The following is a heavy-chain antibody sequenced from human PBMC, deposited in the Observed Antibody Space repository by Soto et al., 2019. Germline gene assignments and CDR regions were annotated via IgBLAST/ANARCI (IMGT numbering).Heavy chain of an antibody. V-gene: IGHV3-30-3*01. CDR3: ARDHNIVVVPAAIAAYYYYYDGMDV. J-gene: IGHJ6*02. CDR2: ISYDGSNK. D-gene: IGHD2-2*01. CDR1: GFTFSSYA. Sequence: GGSLRLSCAASGFTFSSYAMHWVRQAPGKGLEWVAVISYDGSNKYYADSVKGRFTISRDNSKNTLYLQMNSLRAEDTAVYYCARDHNIVVVPAAIAAYYYYYDGMDVWGQGTTVTVSS.